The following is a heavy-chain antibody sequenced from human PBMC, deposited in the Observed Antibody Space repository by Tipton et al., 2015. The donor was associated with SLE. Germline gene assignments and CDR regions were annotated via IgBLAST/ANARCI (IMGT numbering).Heavy chain of an antibody. Sequence: TLSLTCSVSVGSISSGGYYWSWIRQHPGKGLEWFGYIYYSGSTYYNPSLKSRVTISLDTSKNQFSLKLSSVTAADTAVYYCGLRTYAPGWFDPWGQGNLVTVSS. J-gene: IGHJ5*02. D-gene: IGHD1-14*01. CDR1: VGSISSGGYY. CDR2: IYYSGST. V-gene: IGHV4-31*03. CDR3: GLRTYAPGWFDP.